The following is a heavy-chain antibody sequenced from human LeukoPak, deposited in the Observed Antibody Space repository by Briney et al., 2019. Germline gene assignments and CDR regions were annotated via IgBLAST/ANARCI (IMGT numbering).Heavy chain of an antibody. CDR1: GFTFSSYA. V-gene: IGHV3-23*01. J-gene: IGHJ4*02. CDR2: ISGSGGST. CDR3: AKGPRASGWYYFDY. Sequence: GGSLRLSCAASGFTFSSYAMNWVRQAPGKGLEWVSAISGSGGSTYYADSVKGRFTISRDNSKNTLYLQMNSLRAEDTAVYYCAKGPRASGWYYFDYWGQGTLVTVSS. D-gene: IGHD6-19*01.